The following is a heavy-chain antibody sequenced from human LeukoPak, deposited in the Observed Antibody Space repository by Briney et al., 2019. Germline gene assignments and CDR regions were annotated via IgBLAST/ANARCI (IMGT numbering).Heavy chain of an antibody. J-gene: IGHJ6*02. CDR2: IRGSGGST. CDR1: GFTFSSYA. D-gene: IGHD3-10*01. CDR3: AKGPGVMVRGVSGPYGMDV. V-gene: IGHV3-23*01. Sequence: GGSLRLSCAASGFTFSSYAMSWVRQAPGKGLEGVSAIRGSGGSTYYADSVKGRFTISRDNSKNTLYLQMNSLRAEDTAVYYCAKGPGVMVRGVSGPYGMDVWGQGTTVTVSS.